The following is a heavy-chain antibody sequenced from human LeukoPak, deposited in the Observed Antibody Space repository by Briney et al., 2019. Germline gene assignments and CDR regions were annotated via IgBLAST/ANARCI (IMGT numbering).Heavy chain of an antibody. CDR2: ISDSGGRT. J-gene: IGHJ2*01. D-gene: IGHD6-19*01. CDR1: GFTFSSYA. CDR3: AREGGFSSGWYHWYFDL. Sequence: QPGGSLRLSCAASGFTFSSYAMSWVRQAPGKGLEWVSAISDSGGRTYYAGSVKGRFTTSRENAKNSLYLQMNSLRAGDTAVYYCAREGGFSSGWYHWYFDLWGRGTLVTVSS. V-gene: IGHV3-23*01.